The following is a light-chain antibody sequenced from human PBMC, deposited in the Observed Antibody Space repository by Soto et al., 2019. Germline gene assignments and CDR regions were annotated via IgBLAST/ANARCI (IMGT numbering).Light chain of an antibody. CDR3: CSFAGNYIYV. V-gene: IGLV2-11*01. CDR1: SSAVGGYNY. Sequence: QSVLTQPRSVSGSPGQSVTISCTGTSSAVGGYNYVSWYLQHPGKAPKVMIYDVSKRPSGVPDRFSGSKSGNTASLTISGLQSEDEADYYCCSFAGNYIYVFGTGTKVTVL. CDR2: DVS. J-gene: IGLJ1*01.